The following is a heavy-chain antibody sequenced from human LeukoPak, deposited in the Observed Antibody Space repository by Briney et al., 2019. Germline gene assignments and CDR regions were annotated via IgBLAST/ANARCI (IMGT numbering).Heavy chain of an antibody. V-gene: IGHV4-59*01. J-gene: IGHJ4*02. Sequence: SETLSLTCAVYGGSFSGYYWSWIRQPPGKGLEWIGYIYYSGSTNYNPSLKSRVTISVDTSKNQFSLKLSSVTAADTAVYYCAREECSSTSCYAGTWGQGTLVTVSS. D-gene: IGHD2-2*01. CDR3: AREECSSTSCYAGT. CDR1: GGSFSGYY. CDR2: IYYSGST.